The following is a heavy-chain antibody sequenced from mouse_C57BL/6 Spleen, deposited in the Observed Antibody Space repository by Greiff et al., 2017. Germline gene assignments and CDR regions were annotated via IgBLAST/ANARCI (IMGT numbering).Heavy chain of an antibody. Sequence: QVQLQQSGAELARPGASVKMSCKASGYTFTSYTMHWVKQRPGQGLEWIGYINPSRGYTKYNQKFKVKATLTADKSSSTAYMQLSSLTSEDSAVYYCARGGSSGYWFAYWGQGTLVTVSA. V-gene: IGHV1-4*01. CDR1: GYTFTSYT. J-gene: IGHJ3*01. D-gene: IGHD3-2*02. CDR3: ARGGSSGYWFAY. CDR2: INPSRGYT.